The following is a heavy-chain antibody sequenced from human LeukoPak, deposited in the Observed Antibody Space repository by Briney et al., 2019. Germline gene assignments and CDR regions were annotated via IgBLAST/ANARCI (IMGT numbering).Heavy chain of an antibody. CDR2: ISGSGGNR. CDR1: GFAFSGFA. J-gene: IGHJ4*02. Sequence: PGGSLRLSCSASGFAFSGFAMGWVRQAPGKGLEWVSSISGSGGNRYYADSVEGRFTISRDNSNNTLSLQMNSLRGDDTALYYCARGRGGDYVPSHFDFWGQGTLVIVSS. V-gene: IGHV3-23*01. CDR3: ARGRGGDYVPSHFDF. D-gene: IGHD4-17*01.